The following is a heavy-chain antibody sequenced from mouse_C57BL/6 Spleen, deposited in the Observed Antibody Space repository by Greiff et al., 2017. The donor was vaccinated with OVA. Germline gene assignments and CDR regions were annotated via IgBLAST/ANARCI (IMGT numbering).Heavy chain of an antibody. Sequence: QVQLQQPGTELVKPGASVKLSCKASGYTFTSYWMHWVKQRPGQGLEWIGNINPSNGGTNYNEKFKSKATLTVDKSSSTAYMQLSRLTSEDSTVSYCTGGDDSIYAMDYWGQGTSVTVSS. V-gene: IGHV1-53*01. CDR3: TGGDDSIYAMDY. D-gene: IGHD1-1*01. CDR1: GYTFTSYW. CDR2: INPSNGGT. J-gene: IGHJ4*01.